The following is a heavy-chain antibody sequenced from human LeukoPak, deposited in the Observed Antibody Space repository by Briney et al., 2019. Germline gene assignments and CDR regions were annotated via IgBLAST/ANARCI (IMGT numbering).Heavy chain of an antibody. V-gene: IGHV1-24*01. Sequence: ASVKVSCKVSGYALTELSMHWVRQAPGKGLEWMGGFDPEDGETIYAQKFQGRVTMTEDTSTDTAYMELSSLRSEDTAVYYCATGGITMIVVAPTDAFDIWGQGTMVTVSS. CDR3: ATGGITMIVVAPTDAFDI. CDR2: FDPEDGET. J-gene: IGHJ3*02. D-gene: IGHD3-22*01. CDR1: GYALTELS.